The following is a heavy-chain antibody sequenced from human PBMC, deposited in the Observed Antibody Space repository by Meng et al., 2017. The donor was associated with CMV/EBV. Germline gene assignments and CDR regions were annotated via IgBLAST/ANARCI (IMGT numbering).Heavy chain of an antibody. CDR2: IYYSGST. J-gene: IGHJ4*02. CDR1: GGYSSSSSYY. V-gene: IGHV4-39*07. CDR3: ARDPSLRWIDY. D-gene: IGHD4-23*01. Sequence: LQLKCPGPGLVTPSPSLSFACSGSGGYSSSSSYYWGWIRQPPGKGLDWIGSIYYSGSTYYNPTLKSRVTISVDTSKNQFSLKLSSVTAADTAVYYCARDPSLRWIDYWGQGTLVTVSS.